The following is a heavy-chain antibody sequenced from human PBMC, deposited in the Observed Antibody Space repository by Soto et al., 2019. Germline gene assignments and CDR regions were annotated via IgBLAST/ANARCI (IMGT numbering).Heavy chain of an antibody. CDR1: GGTFSSYT. Sequence: QVQLVQSGAEVKKPGSSVKVSCKASGGTFSSYTISWVRQAPGQGLEWMGRIIPILGIANYAQKLQGRVTITADKSTSTAYMERSSLRSEDTAVYYCARVVGAAVAGSRNIWGRGTMVTVSS. CDR3: ARVVGAAVAGSRNI. CDR2: IIPILGIA. J-gene: IGHJ3*02. D-gene: IGHD6-19*01. V-gene: IGHV1-69*02.